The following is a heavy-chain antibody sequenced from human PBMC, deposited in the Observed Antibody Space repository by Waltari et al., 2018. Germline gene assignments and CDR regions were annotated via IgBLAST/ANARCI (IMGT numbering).Heavy chain of an antibody. CDR2: IRSSDNTI. J-gene: IGHJ4*02. Sequence: QMQLVESGGGLVKPGGSLRLSCVASGLTFSDYFTSWIRQAPGKGLEWLSYIRSSDNTIYYADSVKCRFTISRDNAKTSVYLQMNSLRSEDTAVYYCASIGYSSGYWGQGTLVTVSS. CDR3: ASIGYSSGY. D-gene: IGHD6-19*01. V-gene: IGHV3-11*01. CDR1: GLTFSDYF.